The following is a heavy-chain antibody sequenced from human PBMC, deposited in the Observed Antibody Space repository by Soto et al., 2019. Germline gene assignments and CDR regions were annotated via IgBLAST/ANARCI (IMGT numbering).Heavy chain of an antibody. V-gene: IGHV4-30-4*01. CDR2: ISYSGTT. D-gene: IGHD5-18*01. Sequence: QVQLQESGPGLVKPSQTLSLTCTVSGDSISSNNNYWSWIRQPPGEGLEWIGFISYSGTTYYSPSLKSRVAISLDTSKNQFSLSLSSVTAADTAVYYCARGRGYSYGLDPWGQGTLVTVSS. CDR3: ARGRGYSYGLDP. J-gene: IGHJ5*02. CDR1: GDSISSNNNY.